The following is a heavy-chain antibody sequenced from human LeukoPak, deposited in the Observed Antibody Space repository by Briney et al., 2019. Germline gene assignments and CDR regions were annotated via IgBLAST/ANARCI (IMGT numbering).Heavy chain of an antibody. CDR2: ISGSGGST. V-gene: IGHV3-23*01. CDR3: AKDFPYYYDSSGYSVY. CDR1: GFTFSSYA. J-gene: IGHJ4*02. D-gene: IGHD3-22*01. Sequence: GGSLRLSCAASGFTFSSYAMSWVRQAPGKGLEWVPAISGSGGSTYYADSVKGRFTISRDNSKNTLYLQMNSLRAEDTAVYYCAKDFPYYYDSSGYSVYWGQGTLVTVSS.